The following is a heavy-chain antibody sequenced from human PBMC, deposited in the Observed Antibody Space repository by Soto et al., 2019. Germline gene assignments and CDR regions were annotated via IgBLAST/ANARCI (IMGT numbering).Heavy chain of an antibody. CDR2: IYYSGST. D-gene: IGHD6-13*01. J-gene: IGHJ5*02. CDR3: ARGGIAAAGKYNWFDP. Sequence: PSETLSLTCTVSGGSISSYYWSWIRQPPGKGLEWIGYIYYSGSTNYNPSLKSRVTISVDTSKNQFSLKLSSVTAADTAVYYCARGGIAAAGKYNWFDPWGQGTLVTVSS. CDR1: GGSISSYY. V-gene: IGHV4-59*08.